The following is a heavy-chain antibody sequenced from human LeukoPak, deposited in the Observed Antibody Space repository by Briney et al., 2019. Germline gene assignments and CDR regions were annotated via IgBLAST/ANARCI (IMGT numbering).Heavy chain of an antibody. D-gene: IGHD5-18*01. Sequence: PGGSLRLSCAASGFTFSSHSMNWVRQAPGKGLEWVSSISSSSSYIYYADSVKGRFTISRDNAKNSLYLQMNSLRAEDTAVYYCARDNGRYTAILLWGQGTLVTVSS. J-gene: IGHJ4*02. CDR3: ARDNGRYTAILL. V-gene: IGHV3-21*01. CDR2: ISSSSSYI. CDR1: GFTFSSHS.